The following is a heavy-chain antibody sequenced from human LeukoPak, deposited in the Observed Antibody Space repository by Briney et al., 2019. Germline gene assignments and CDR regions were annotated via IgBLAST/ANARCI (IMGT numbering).Heavy chain of an antibody. D-gene: IGHD5-12*01. V-gene: IGHV1-46*01. CDR3: ARDSVYGYSGYGGDFDY. Sequence: GASVKVSCKASGYTFTSYYMHWVRQAPGQGLEWMGIINPSGGSTSYAQKFQGRVTMTRDMSTSTVYMELSSLRSEDTAVYYCARDSVYGYSGYGGDFDYWGQGTLVTVSS. CDR1: GYTFTSYY. CDR2: INPSGGST. J-gene: IGHJ4*02.